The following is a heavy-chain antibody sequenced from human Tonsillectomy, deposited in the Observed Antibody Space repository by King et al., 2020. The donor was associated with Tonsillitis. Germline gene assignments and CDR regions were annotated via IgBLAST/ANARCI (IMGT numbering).Heavy chain of an antibody. V-gene: IGHV1-18*01. CDR2: ISTYNGNT. D-gene: IGHD2-2*01. J-gene: IGHJ5*02. CDR3: ARGIIVVVSATHQNWFDP. CDR1: GYTFTSYG. Sequence: FQLVQSGAEVKKPGASVKVSCKASGYTFTSYGITWVRQAPGQGLEWMGWISTYNGNTNYAQKLQGRVTMTTDTSTSTAYMELRSLRSDDTAVYYCARGIIVVVSATHQNWFDPWGQGTLVTVSS.